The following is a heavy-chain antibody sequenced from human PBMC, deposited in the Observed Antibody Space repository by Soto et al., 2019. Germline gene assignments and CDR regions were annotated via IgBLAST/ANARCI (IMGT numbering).Heavy chain of an antibody. Sequence: VQLVESGGGVVQPGRSLRLSCAASGFTFSSYGMHWLRQAPGKGLEWVSYISSSGSTIYYADSVKGRFTISRDNAKNSLYLQMNSLRAEDTAVYYCARRARDGYNGHNFDYWGQGTLVTVSS. CDR2: ISSSGSTI. CDR1: GFTFSSYG. D-gene: IGHD5-12*01. CDR3: ARRARDGYNGHNFDY. V-gene: IGHV3-48*04. J-gene: IGHJ4*02.